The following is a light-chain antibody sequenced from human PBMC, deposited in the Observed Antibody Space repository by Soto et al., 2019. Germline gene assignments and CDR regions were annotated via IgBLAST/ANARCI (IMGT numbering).Light chain of an antibody. CDR2: AGS. CDR3: QHGYTRT. J-gene: IGKJ1*01. CDR1: QRISSY. V-gene: IGKV1-39*01. Sequence: DIQMTQSPSSLSASVGDRFTITCRSSQRISSYLNWQQQETGKEPMLLNDAGSIMQSRAPSRCSGSGSGIDFTITISSLQHEDFATYYCQHGYTRTFGQGTKVDI.